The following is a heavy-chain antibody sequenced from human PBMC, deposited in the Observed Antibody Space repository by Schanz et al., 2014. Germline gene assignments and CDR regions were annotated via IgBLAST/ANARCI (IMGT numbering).Heavy chain of an antibody. D-gene: IGHD3-22*01. J-gene: IGHJ4*02. CDR1: GYTLSAYS. Sequence: QVQLVQSGPEVKKPGASVKVSCKASGYTLSAYSLHWVRQAPGQGLEWMGIVNPSVRGTHFAREFQGRVTVTSDTSTSTVYMELSGLRSEDTAVYYGAGAFDSSGYYFDYWGQGTLVTVSS. CDR3: AGAFDSSGYYFDY. CDR2: VNPSVRGT. V-gene: IGHV1-46*03.